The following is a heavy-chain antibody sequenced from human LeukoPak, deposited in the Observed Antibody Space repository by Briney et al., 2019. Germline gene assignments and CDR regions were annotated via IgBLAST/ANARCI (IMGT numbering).Heavy chain of an antibody. CDR3: ANTLSYCSSTSCYGDY. Sequence: GGSLRLSCAASGFTFSSYAMSWVRQAPGKGLEWGSGISGSGGSTYYADSVKGRFTISRDNSKNTLYLQMNSLRAEDTAVYYCANTLSYCSSTSCYGDYWGQGTLVTVSS. D-gene: IGHD2-2*01. CDR1: GFTFSSYA. V-gene: IGHV3-23*01. J-gene: IGHJ4*02. CDR2: ISGSGGST.